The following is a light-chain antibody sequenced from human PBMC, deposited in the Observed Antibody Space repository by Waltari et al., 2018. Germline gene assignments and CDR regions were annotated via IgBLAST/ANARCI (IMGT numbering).Light chain of an antibody. J-gene: IGLJ2*01. CDR2: EGS. CDR3: CSYAGSSTYVI. Sequence: QSALTQPASVSGSRGQSLTVSRPVTCSDVGRYTLVSWHQQHPGNAPKLLIYEGSKRPSGFSNRFSGSKSGNPASLTISGLQAEYEADYYCCSYAGSSTYVIFGGGTKLTVL. CDR1: CSDVGRYTL. V-gene: IGLV2-23*01.